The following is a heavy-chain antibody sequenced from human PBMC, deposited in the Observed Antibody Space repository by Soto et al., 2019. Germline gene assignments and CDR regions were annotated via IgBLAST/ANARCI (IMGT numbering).Heavy chain of an antibody. D-gene: IGHD1-1*01. J-gene: IGHJ4*02. CDR3: ARSGGTYYFDH. CDR2: FVPMFSSS. V-gene: IGHV1-69*01. CDR1: GTTFSTHG. Sequence: QVQLVQSGAEVRKPGSSVNVSCKASGTTFSTHGIHWVRQAPGQGLEWIGGFVPMFSSSNYAQKFQGRLTIVADESTNSAYMELSSLRADDSAIYYCARSGGTYYFDHWGQGTLVTVSS.